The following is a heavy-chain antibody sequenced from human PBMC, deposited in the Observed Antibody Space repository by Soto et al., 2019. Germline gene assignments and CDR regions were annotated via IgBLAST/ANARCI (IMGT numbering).Heavy chain of an antibody. CDR2: TNHSGST. CDR1: GGSISSGGYY. J-gene: IGHJ4*01. V-gene: IGHV4-39*01. CDR3: ARHDGFSSGWIFDY. D-gene: IGHD6-19*01. Sequence: SETLSLTCTVSGGSISSGGYYWSWIRQPPGKGLEWIGETNHSGSTYSNPSLKSRVTISVDTSNNQLSLKLRSVTAADTAVYYCARHDGFSSGWIFDYWGHGTLVTVSS.